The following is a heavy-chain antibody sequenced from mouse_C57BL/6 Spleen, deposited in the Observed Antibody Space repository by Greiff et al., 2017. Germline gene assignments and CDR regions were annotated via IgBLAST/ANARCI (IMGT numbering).Heavy chain of an antibody. CDR2: INYDGSST. J-gene: IGHJ2*01. V-gene: IGHV5-16*01. CDR1: GFTFSDYY. CDR3: ARVRAAHFDY. Sequence: EVMLMESEGGLVQPGSSLKLSCTASGFTFSDYYMAWVRQVPEKGLEWVANINYDGSSTYYLDSLKSRFIISRDNAKNMLYLQMSSLKSEDTATYNCARVRAAHFDYWGQGTTLTVAS.